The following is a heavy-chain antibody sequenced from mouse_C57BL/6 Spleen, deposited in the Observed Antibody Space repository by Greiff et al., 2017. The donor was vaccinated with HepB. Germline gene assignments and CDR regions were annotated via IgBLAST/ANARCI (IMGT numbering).Heavy chain of an antibody. V-gene: IGHV3-6*01. J-gene: IGHJ1*03. CDR3: ATVYDYGGDWYFDV. D-gene: IGHD2-4*01. CDR2: ISYDGSN. Sequence: EVQLQQSGPGLVKPSQSLSLTCSVTGYSITSGYYWNWIRQFPGNKLEWMGYISYDGSNNYNPSLKNRISITRDTSKNQFFLKLNSVTTEDTATYYCATVYDYGGDWYFDVWGTGTTVTVSS. CDR1: GYSITSGYY.